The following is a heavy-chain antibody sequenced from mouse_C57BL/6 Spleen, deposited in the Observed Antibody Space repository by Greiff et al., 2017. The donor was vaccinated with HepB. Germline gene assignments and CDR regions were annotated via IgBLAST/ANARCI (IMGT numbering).Heavy chain of an antibody. CDR1: GYTFTSYT. Sequence: VHLVESGAELARPGASVKMSCKASGYTFTSYTMHWVKQRPGQGLEWIGYINPSSGYTKYNQKFKDKATLTADKSSSTAYMQLSSLTSEDSAVYYCARPTMVTTGFAYWGQGTLVTVSA. V-gene: IGHV1-4*01. CDR2: INPSSGYT. CDR3: ARPTMVTTGFAY. D-gene: IGHD2-9*01. J-gene: IGHJ3*01.